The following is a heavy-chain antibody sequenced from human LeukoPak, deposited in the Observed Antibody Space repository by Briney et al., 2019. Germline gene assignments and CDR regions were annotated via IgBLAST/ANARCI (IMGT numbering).Heavy chain of an antibody. D-gene: IGHD4-23*01. Sequence: GSLRLSCAASGFSFSDCYMGWIRQAPGKGLEWISYISSSGTDIYNADSVKGRFTISRDNTKNSLYLQINSLRDEDTAVYYCVRGFYGGNPLDALDIWGQGTMVTVSS. J-gene: IGHJ3*02. CDR1: GFSFSDCY. CDR3: VRGFYGGNPLDALDI. CDR2: ISSSGTDI. V-gene: IGHV3-11*01.